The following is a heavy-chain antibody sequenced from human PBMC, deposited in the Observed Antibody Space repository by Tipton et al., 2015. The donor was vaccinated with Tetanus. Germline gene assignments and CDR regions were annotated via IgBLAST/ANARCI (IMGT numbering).Heavy chain of an antibody. CDR1: GGTFTSFA. D-gene: IGHD3-3*01. CDR3: ARKDLFLFSPFGP. CDR2: IIPIFGTA. V-gene: IGHV1-69*06. Sequence: QVQLVQSGAEVKKPGSSVKVSCKASGGTFTSFAISWGRQAPGQGLEWMGGIIPIFGTAYYAQKFQGRLTLTADKSTNTAYMELGNLRSDDPVFYFRARKDLFLFSPFGPWGQGTLVTVSS. J-gene: IGHJ5*02.